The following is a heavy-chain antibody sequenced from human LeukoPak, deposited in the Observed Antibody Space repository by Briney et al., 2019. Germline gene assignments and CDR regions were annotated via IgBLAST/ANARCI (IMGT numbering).Heavy chain of an antibody. D-gene: IGHD3-22*01. J-gene: IGHJ4*02. CDR2: ISGSGGST. CDR3: AKDREYDRTGFDY. CDR1: GLTFCSYA. Sequence: GGSLRLSCAASGLTFCSYAMSCVCQAPGEGLEWGSAISGSGGSTYYADSVKGRFTSSRDNSKNTRYLQRNSLRAEDTAVYYCAKDREYDRTGFDYWGQGTLVTVSS. V-gene: IGHV3-23*01.